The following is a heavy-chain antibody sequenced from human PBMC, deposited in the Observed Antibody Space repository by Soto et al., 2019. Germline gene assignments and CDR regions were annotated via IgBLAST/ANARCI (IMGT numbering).Heavy chain of an antibody. CDR3: ARNRGSGWLYYFDY. CDR1: GFTFSIYA. CDR2: ISASGNTT. Sequence: PGRSLRLSCAASGFTFSIYAMSWVRQAPGKGLEWVSAISASGNTTYYADSVKGRFTISRDNSKNTLYLQMDSLRAEDTAMYYCARNRGSGWLYYFDYWGQGALVTVSS. V-gene: IGHV3-23*01. J-gene: IGHJ4*02. D-gene: IGHD6-19*01.